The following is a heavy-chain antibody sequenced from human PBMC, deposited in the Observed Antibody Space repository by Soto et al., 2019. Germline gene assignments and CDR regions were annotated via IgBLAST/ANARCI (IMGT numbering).Heavy chain of an antibody. CDR2: ISMRSNYI. J-gene: IGHJ4*02. V-gene: IGHV3-21*01. Sequence: EVQLVESGGGLVKPGGSLRLSCVASGFRFSTYAMNWVRQAPGKGLEWVSSISMRSNYIYYADSVKGRFTISRDDAKNSLYLQMNSLTTEDTAVYFCTRPLLVTGTCTTNSSYEAGYWGQGSLVTVSS. CDR1: GFRFSTYA. D-gene: IGHD2-2*01. CDR3: TRPLLVTGTCTTNSSYEAGY.